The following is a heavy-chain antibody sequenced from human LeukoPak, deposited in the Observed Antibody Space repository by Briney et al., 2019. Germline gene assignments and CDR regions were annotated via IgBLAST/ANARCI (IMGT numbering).Heavy chain of an antibody. Sequence: GGSLRLSCAASGFTFSRDWMHWVRQAPGKGLVWVSRISDDGSITTYADSVQGRFTISRDNSKNTVYLQMDSLRAEDTAVYYCARDRGYGSGACNYWGQGTAVTVSS. J-gene: IGHJ4*02. CDR3: ARDRGYGSGACNY. CDR1: GFTFSRDW. CDR2: ISDDGSIT. V-gene: IGHV3-74*03. D-gene: IGHD3-10*01.